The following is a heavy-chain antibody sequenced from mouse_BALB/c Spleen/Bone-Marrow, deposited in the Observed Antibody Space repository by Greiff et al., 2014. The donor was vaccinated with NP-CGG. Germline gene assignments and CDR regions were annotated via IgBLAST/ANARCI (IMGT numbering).Heavy chain of an antibody. Sequence: QVQLKESGAELARPGASVKLSCKASGYTFTSYWMQWVKQRPGQGLEWIGTIYPGDGDTRYTQKFKGKATLTADKSSTTAYMQLSSLASEDSAVYYCARNYYFCSSWSAMDYWGQGTSVTVSS. J-gene: IGHJ4*01. CDR2: IYPGDGDT. D-gene: IGHD1-1*01. CDR3: ARNYYFCSSWSAMDY. CDR1: GYTFTSYW. V-gene: IGHV1-87*01.